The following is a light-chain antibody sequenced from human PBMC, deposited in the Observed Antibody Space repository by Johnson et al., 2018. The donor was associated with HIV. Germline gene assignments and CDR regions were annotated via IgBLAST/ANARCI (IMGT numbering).Light chain of an antibody. CDR1: SSNIGNNY. J-gene: IGLJ1*01. V-gene: IGLV1-51*02. CDR2: ENN. CDR3: GTWGWRYV. Sequence: QSVLTQPPSVSAAPGQKVTISCSGNSSNIGNNYVSWYQQLPGTAPKLLIYENNKRPSGIPDRFSGSKSGTSATLGITGLQTGDEADYYCGTWGWRYVFGSGTTVTVL.